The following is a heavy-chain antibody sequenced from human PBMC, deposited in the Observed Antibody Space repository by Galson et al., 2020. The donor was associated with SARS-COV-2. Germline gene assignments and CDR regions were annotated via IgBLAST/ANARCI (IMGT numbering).Heavy chain of an antibody. Sequence: SETLSLTCIVSGGSVSSNDYFWGWIRQPPGKGLEWIGSIYSSGSTYYNPSLKSRVAISVDMSKRQFSLKLRSVTAADTAVYYCARSFRGASQVDYWGQGTLVTVSS. J-gene: IGHJ4*02. CDR2: IYSSGST. CDR3: ARSFRGASQVDY. D-gene: IGHD3-10*01. V-gene: IGHV4-39*07. CDR1: GGSVSSNDYF.